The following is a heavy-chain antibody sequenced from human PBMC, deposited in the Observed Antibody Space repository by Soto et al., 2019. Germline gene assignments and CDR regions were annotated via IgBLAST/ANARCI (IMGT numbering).Heavy chain of an antibody. CDR3: ARGLGSSASYFDY. V-gene: IGHV4-34*01. Sequence: SETLSLTCAVYGGSFSGYYWSWIRQPPGKGLEWIGEINHSGSINYNPSLKSRVTISVDTSKNQFSLNLSAVTAADTAVYYCARGLGSSASYFDYWGQGTLVTVSS. J-gene: IGHJ4*02. CDR1: GGSFSGYY. D-gene: IGHD6-6*01. CDR2: INHSGSI.